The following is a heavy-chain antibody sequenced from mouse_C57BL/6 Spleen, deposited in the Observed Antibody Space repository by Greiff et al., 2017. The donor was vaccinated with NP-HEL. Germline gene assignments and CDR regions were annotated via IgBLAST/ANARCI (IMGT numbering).Heavy chain of an antibody. CDR3: ARHPKDSSGSAWFAY. V-gene: IGHV5-6*02. CDR2: ISSGGSYT. Sequence: DVKLVESGGDLVKPGGSLKLSCAASGFTFSSYGMSWVRQTPDKRLEWVATISSGGSYTYYPDSVKGRFTISRDNAKNTRYLQMSSLKSEDTAMYYCARHPKDSSGSAWFAYWGQGTLVTVSA. CDR1: GFTFSSYG. D-gene: IGHD3-2*02. J-gene: IGHJ3*01.